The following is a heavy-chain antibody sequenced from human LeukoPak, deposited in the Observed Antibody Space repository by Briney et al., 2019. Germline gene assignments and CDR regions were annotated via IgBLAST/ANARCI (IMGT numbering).Heavy chain of an antibody. CDR3: ARSRADFDY. J-gene: IGHJ4*02. Sequence: SGTLSLTCTVSSGSISSSNWWSWVRQPPGKGLEWIGEILHSGSTNYNPSLKSRVTIAVDKSKSQFSLKLSSVTAADTAVYYCARSRADFDYWGQGTLVTVSS. CDR1: SGSISSSNW. D-gene: IGHD6-6*01. V-gene: IGHV4-4*02. CDR2: ILHSGST.